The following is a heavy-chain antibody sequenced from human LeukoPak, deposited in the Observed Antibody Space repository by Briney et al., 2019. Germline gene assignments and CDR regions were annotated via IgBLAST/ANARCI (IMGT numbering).Heavy chain of an antibody. J-gene: IGHJ6*03. V-gene: IGHV4-34*01. CDR2: INHSGST. D-gene: IGHD1-26*01. CDR1: GGSFSGYY. CDR3: ARLIVGATPYYYYYMDV. Sequence: SETLSLTCAVYGGSFSGYYWSWIRQPPGKGLEWLGEINHSGSTNYNPSLKSRVTISVDTSKNQFSLKLSSVTAADTAVYYCARLIVGATPYYYYYMDVWGKGTTVTVSS.